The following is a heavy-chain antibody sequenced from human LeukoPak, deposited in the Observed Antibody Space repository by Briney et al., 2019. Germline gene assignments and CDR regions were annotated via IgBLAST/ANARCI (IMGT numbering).Heavy chain of an antibody. CDR3: ARDRIAARPYYFDY. V-gene: IGHV1-18*01. Sequence: ASVKVSCKASGYTFTSYGISWVRQAPGQGLEGMGWISAYNGNTNYAQKLQGRVTMTTGTSTSTAYMELRSLRSDDTAVYYCARDRIAARPYYFDYWGQGTLVTVSS. CDR2: ISAYNGNT. D-gene: IGHD6-6*01. CDR1: GYTFTSYG. J-gene: IGHJ4*02.